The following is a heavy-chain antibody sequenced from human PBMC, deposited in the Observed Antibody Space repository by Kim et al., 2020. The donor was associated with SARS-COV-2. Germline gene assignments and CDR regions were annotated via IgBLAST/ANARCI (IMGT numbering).Heavy chain of an antibody. CDR1: GFTFSNAW. Sequence: GGSLRLSCVVSGFTFSNAWMSWVRQAPGKGLEWIGRVKSKTDGGTTDYAAPVTGRFTISRDDSKNTLYLQMSSLKTEDTAVYYCTTHKYYDILTGYYIVSRFGYWGQGTLVTVSS. CDR2: VKSKTDGGTT. CDR3: TTHKYYDILTGYYIVSRFGY. D-gene: IGHD3-9*01. J-gene: IGHJ4*02. V-gene: IGHV3-15*01.